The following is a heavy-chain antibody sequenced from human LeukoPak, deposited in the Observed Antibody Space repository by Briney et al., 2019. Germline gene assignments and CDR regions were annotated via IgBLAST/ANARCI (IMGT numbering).Heavy chain of an antibody. D-gene: IGHD6-13*01. CDR1: SGSISSSGYY. V-gene: IGHV4-31*03. CDR2: TSYSGTT. J-gene: IGHJ4*02. Sequence: KPSETLSLTCTVSSGSISSSGYYWSWIRQLSGKGLEWIGSTSYSGTTYYNPSLKSRVTISLDTSENQFSLKLSSVTAADTAVYYCAKGRPAAGQYYFDYWGQGILVTVSS. CDR3: AKGRPAAGQYYFDY.